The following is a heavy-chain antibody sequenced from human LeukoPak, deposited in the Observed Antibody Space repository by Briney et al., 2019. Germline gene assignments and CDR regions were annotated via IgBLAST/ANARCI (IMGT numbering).Heavy chain of an antibody. D-gene: IGHD5-24*01. CDR2: ISYDGSNN. V-gene: IGHV3-30*14. CDR3: AREPRMAGYFDL. CDR1: GFSFNSFP. Sequence: RSLRLSCAASGFSFNSFPMHWVRQAPGEGPEWVAIISYDGSNNFYADSVKGRFTISRDNSKNTLYLQMNSLRVEDTAVYYCAREPRMAGYFDLWGRGTLVTVSS. J-gene: IGHJ2*01.